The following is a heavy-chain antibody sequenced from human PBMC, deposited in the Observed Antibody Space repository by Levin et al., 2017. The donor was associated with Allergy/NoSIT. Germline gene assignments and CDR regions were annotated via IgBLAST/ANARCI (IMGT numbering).Heavy chain of an antibody. CDR3: AKDHDPGYDYGNHFDY. Sequence: PGGSLRLSCAASGFTFDDYAMHWVRQAPGKGLEWVSGISWNSGSIGYADSVKGRFTISRDNAKNSLYLQMNSLRAEDTALYYCAKDHDPGYDYGNHFDYWGQGTLVTVSS. D-gene: IGHD5-12*01. CDR2: ISWNSGSI. J-gene: IGHJ4*02. CDR1: GFTFDDYA. V-gene: IGHV3-9*01.